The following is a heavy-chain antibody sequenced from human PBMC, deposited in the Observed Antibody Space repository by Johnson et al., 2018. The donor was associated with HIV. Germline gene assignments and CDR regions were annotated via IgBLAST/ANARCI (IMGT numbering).Heavy chain of an antibody. J-gene: IGHJ3*02. V-gene: IGHV3-11*01. CDR1: GFTFSDYY. CDR3: AKDRLVGATGDAFDI. D-gene: IGHD1-26*01. Sequence: QVQLVESGGGLVKPGGSLRLSCAASGFTFSDYYMSWIRQAPGKGLEWVSYISGSGGSTYYADSVKGRVTISRDNSKNTLYLQMNSLRAEDTAVYYCAKDRLVGATGDAFDIWGQGTMVTVSS. CDR2: ISGSGGST.